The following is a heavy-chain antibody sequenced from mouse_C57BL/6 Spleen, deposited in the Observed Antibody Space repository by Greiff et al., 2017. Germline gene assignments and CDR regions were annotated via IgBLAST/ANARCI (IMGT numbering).Heavy chain of an antibody. Sequence: VKLQQSGPGLVQPSQSLSITCTVSGFSLTSYGVHWVRQSPGKGLEWLGVIWRGGSTDYKAAFLSRLRITKDNSKSQVFVKMHSLQADDTALYYCAKNYYGSSYSAMDYWGQGTSVTVSS. D-gene: IGHD1-1*01. CDR2: IWRGGST. CDR1: GFSLTSYG. CDR3: AKNYYGSSYSAMDY. V-gene: IGHV2-5*01. J-gene: IGHJ4*01.